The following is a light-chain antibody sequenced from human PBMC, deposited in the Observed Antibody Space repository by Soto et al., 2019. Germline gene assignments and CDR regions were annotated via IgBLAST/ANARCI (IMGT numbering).Light chain of an antibody. CDR3: QQYGSSSIT. V-gene: IGKV3-20*01. J-gene: IGKJ5*01. CDR2: AAS. Sequence: VMTQSPGTLSLSAGERVTISCRASQRITTNSLAWYQQKPGQAPRLLIYAASSRATGIPDRFSGSGSGTEFSLTISRLEPEDFAVYYCQQYGSSSITFGQGTRLEIK. CDR1: QRITTNS.